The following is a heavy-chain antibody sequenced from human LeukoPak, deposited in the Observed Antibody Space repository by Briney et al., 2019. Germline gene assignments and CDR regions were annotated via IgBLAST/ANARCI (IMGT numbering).Heavy chain of an antibody. CDR1: GFTFSSYA. J-gene: IGHJ5*02. CDR2: ISGSGGNS. D-gene: IGHD2-2*01. Sequence: PGGSLRLSCAASGFTFSSYAMTWVRQAPGKGLEGVSGISGSGGNSYYADSVKGRFAISRDNSKNTLYLQLSDLRDEDTAVHYCAKDADGCGSTSCYARWFDPWGQGTLVIVSS. CDR3: AKDADGCGSTSCYARWFDP. V-gene: IGHV3-23*01.